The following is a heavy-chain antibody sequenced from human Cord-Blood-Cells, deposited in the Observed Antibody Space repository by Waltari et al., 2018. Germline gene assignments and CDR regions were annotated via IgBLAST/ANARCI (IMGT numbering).Heavy chain of an antibody. CDR3: ARKTGDWYFDL. J-gene: IGHJ2*01. D-gene: IGHD7-27*01. Sequence: EVQLVESGGGLVQPGGSLRLSCAASGFTFSSYWMSWVRQAPGKGREGVANIKQDGSEKYYVDSVKGRFTISRDNAKNSLYLQMNSLRAEDTAVYYCARKTGDWYFDLWGRGTLVTVSS. CDR1: GFTFSSYW. CDR2: IKQDGSEK. V-gene: IGHV3-7*01.